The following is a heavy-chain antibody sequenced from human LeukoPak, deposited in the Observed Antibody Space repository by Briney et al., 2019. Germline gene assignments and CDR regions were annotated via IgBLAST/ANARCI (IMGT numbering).Heavy chain of an antibody. CDR3: AASLGSQLLYETDFDY. CDR2: VIPIFGKA. Sequence: SVKVSCKASGGTFSSYAISWVRQAPGQGLEWMGGVIPIFGKANYAQKFQGRVTITADESTSTAYMELSSLRSEDTAVYYCAASLGSQLLYETDFDYWGQGTLVTVSS. V-gene: IGHV1-69*13. D-gene: IGHD2-2*02. CDR1: GGTFSSYA. J-gene: IGHJ4*02.